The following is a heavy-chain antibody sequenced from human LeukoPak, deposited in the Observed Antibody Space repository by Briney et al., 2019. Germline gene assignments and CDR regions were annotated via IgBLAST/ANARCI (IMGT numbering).Heavy chain of an antibody. V-gene: IGHV1-2*02. CDR3: ARPGGPTIPYYYMDV. CDR2: INPNSGGT. CDR1: GYTFTGYY. J-gene: IGHJ6*03. Sequence: GASVKVSCKVSGYTFTGYYMHWVRQAPGQGLEWMGWINPNSGGTNYAQKFQGRVTMTRDTSISTAYMELSRLRSDDTAVYYCARPGGPTIPYYYMDVWGKGTTVTISS. D-gene: IGHD5-12*01.